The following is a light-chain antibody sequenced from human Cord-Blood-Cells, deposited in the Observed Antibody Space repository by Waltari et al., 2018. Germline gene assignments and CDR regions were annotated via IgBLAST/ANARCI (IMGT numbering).Light chain of an antibody. CDR3: AAWDDSPV. CDR2: RNN. J-gene: IGLJ2*01. CDR1: SSNIGSTY. Sequence: QSVLTQPPSASGTPGQRVTISCSGSSSNIGSTYVYWYQQPPGTAPKLLIYRNNQRPSGVPDRFSGSKSGTSASLAISGLRSEDEADYYCAAWDDSPVFGGGTKLTVL. V-gene: IGLV1-47*01.